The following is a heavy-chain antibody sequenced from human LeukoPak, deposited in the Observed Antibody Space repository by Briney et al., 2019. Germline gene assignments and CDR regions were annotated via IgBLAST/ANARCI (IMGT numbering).Heavy chain of an antibody. CDR1: GFNFSIYG. CDR2: VRYDQSAT. CDR3: VKDQGECPGSRCYLRFLEY. D-gene: IGHD3-3*01. V-gene: IGHV3-30*02. J-gene: IGHJ4*02. Sequence: PGGSLRLSCAASGFNFSIYGMHWVRQAPGKGLEWVTFVRYDQSATVYADSVQGRFATSRGNTKNTVYLQMNSLRVEDTALYFCVKDQGECPGSRCYLRFLEYWGQGTLVIVSS.